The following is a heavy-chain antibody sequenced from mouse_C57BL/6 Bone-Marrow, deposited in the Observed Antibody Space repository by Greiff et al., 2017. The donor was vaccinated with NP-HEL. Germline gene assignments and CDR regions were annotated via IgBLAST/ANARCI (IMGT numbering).Heavy chain of an antibody. CDR2: INPYTGGT. CDR1: GYTFTDYY. D-gene: IGHD1-2*01. V-gene: IGHV1-19*01. CDR3: APHDYGGYFDV. J-gene: IGHJ1*03. Sequence: VQLQQSGPVLVKPGASVKMSCKASGYTFTDYYMNWVKQSHGKSLEWIGDINPYTGGTSYNQKFTGKAKLTVAKSSSTAYMELNSLTSEDSAVYYCAPHDYGGYFDVWGTGTTVTVSS.